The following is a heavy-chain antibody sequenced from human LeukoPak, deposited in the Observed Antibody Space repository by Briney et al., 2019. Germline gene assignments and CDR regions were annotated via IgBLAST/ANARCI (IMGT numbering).Heavy chain of an antibody. CDR1: GGTFSSYA. CDR2: IIPIFGTA. J-gene: IGHJ3*02. CDR3: ARDIVDILTGSGSAAFDI. D-gene: IGHD3-9*01. Sequence: SVKVSCKASGGTFSSYAISWVRQAPGQGLEWMGGIIPIFGTANYAQKFQGRVTITADKSTSTAYMELSSLRSEDTAVYFCARDIVDILTGSGSAAFDIWGQGTMVTVSS. V-gene: IGHV1-69*06.